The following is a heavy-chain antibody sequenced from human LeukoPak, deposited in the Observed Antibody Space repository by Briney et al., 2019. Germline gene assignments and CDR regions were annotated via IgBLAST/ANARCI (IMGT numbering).Heavy chain of an antibody. CDR2: ISYDGSKK. J-gene: IGHJ4*02. Sequence: GGSLRLSCAASGFTFSTYAMHWVRQAPGKGLEWVAVISYDGSKKYYSDSVKGRFTISRDNSKNALSLQMNSLRRDDTAVYYCARDVGDGYSAPFDYWGQGTQVTVSS. D-gene: IGHD5-24*01. CDR1: GFTFSTYA. CDR3: ARDVGDGYSAPFDY. V-gene: IGHV3-30*04.